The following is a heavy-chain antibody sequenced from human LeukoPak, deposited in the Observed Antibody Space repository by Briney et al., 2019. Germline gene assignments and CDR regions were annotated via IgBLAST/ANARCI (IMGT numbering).Heavy chain of an antibody. D-gene: IGHD5-24*01. CDR2: IYSGGST. CDR1: GFTVSSNY. J-gene: IGHJ4*02. V-gene: IGHV3-53*01. Sequence: GGSLRLSCAASGFTVSSNYMSWVRQAPGKGLEWVSVIYSGGSTYYADSVKGRFTISRDNSKNTLYLQMNSLRAEDTAVYYCARERDGHINYYFDYWGQGTLVTVSS. CDR3: ARERDGHINYYFDY.